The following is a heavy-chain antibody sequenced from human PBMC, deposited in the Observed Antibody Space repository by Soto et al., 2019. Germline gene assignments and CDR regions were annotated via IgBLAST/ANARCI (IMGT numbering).Heavy chain of an antibody. CDR1: GGSISSSSYY. Sequence: QLQLQESGPGLVKPSETLSLTCTVSGGSISSSSYYWGWIRQPPGKGLAWIWSIYYSGSTYYNPSLKSRVTISGDTSKNQFALKLSSVTAADTAVYYWARHGLISGWYLGAFDIWGQGTMVTVSS. CDR3: ARHGLISGWYLGAFDI. V-gene: IGHV4-39*01. D-gene: IGHD6-19*01. CDR2: IYYSGST. J-gene: IGHJ3*02.